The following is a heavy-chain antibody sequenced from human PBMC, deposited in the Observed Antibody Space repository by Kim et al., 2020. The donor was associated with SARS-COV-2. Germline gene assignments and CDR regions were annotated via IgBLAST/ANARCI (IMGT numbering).Heavy chain of an antibody. J-gene: IGHJ4*02. CDR1: GYTLIELS. D-gene: IGHD3-22*01. CDR3: ATEYSYDSSGPPFY. Sequence: AALKVSCKVSGYTLIELSMHWVRQAPGKGLEWMGGFDPEDGETIYAQKFQGRVTMTEDTSTDTAYMELSSLRSEDTAVYYCATEYSYDSSGPPFYWGQGTLVTVSS. CDR2: FDPEDGET. V-gene: IGHV1-24*01.